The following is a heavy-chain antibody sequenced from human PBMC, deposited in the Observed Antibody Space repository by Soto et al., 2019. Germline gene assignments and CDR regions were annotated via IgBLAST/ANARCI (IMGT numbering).Heavy chain of an antibody. CDR1: GFSFGSYA. Sequence: GGSLRLSCAASGFSFGSYALSWVRQAPGRGLEWVSTISGSDGKTFYADSVKGRFSISRDTSQSTLYLQMNSLRADDTAMYYCARWSYLDYWGQGTRVTVS. CDR3: ARWSYLDY. D-gene: IGHD3-3*01. CDR2: ISGSDGKT. J-gene: IGHJ4*02. V-gene: IGHV3-23*01.